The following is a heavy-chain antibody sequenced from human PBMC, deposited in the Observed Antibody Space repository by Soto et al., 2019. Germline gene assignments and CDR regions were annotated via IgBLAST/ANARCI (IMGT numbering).Heavy chain of an antibody. D-gene: IGHD2-21*02. J-gene: IGHJ4*02. V-gene: IGHV4-39*01. CDR2: IYYSGST. CDR1: GGSISSSSYY. Sequence: ASETLSLTCTVSGGSISSSSYYWGWIRQPPGKGLEWIGSIYYSGSTYYNPSLKSRVTISVDTSKNQFSLKLSSVTAADTAVYYCARLRVTTISPYFDYWGQGTLVTVSS. CDR3: ARLRVTTISPYFDY.